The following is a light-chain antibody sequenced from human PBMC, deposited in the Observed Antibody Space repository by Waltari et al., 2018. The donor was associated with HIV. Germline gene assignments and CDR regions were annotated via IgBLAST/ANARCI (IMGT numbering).Light chain of an antibody. CDR3: QQYNNWPPWT. Sequence: EIVMTQSPRTLSVSPGERATLSCSASQSVSSTLAWYQQKPGQAPRLLIYGASTRATGIPGRFSGSGSGTEFTLTISSLQSEDSAVYYCQQYNNWPPWTFGQGTKVEIK. J-gene: IGKJ1*01. CDR2: GAS. V-gene: IGKV3-15*01. CDR1: QSVSST.